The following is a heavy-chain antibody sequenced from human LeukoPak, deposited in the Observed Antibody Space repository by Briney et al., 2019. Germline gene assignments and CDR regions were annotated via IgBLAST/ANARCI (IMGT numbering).Heavy chain of an antibody. Sequence: SETLSLTCTVSGGSISSGDYYWSWIRQPPGKGLEWIGYIYYSGSTYYNPSLKSRVTISVDTSKNQFSLKLSSVTAADTAVYYCARDRGGSGLFDPWGQGTLVTVSS. D-gene: IGHD3-10*01. CDR3: ARDRGGSGLFDP. CDR1: GGSISSGDYY. CDR2: IYYSGST. V-gene: IGHV4-30-4*01. J-gene: IGHJ5*02.